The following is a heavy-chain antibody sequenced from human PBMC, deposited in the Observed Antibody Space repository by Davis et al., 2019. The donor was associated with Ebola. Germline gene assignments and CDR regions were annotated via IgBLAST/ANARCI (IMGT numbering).Heavy chain of an antibody. CDR2: INSDGSST. D-gene: IGHD2-15*01. CDR1: GFTFSSYW. J-gene: IGHJ4*02. Sequence: PGGSLRLSCAASGFTFSSYWMHWVRQAPGKGLVWVSRINSDGSSTSYADSVKGRFTISRDNAKNLLYLQMNSLRAEDTAVYYCAIPDCSGANCYSVYIKNWGQGTLVTVSS. CDR3: AIPDCSGANCYSVYIKN. V-gene: IGHV3-74*01.